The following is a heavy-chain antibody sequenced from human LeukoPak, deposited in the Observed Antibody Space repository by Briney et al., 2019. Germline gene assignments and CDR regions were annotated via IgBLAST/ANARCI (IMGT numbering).Heavy chain of an antibody. CDR2: INHSGST. CDR1: GGSFSGYY. V-gene: IGHV4-34*01. J-gene: IGHJ4*02. D-gene: IGHD6-19*01. CDR3: VRTEVSSGSEDY. Sequence: SETLSLTCAVYGGSFSGYYWSWIRQPPGKGLEWIGEINHSGSTNYNPSLKSRVTISVDTSKNQFSLKLSSVTAADTPVYYCVRTEVSSGSEDYWGQGTLVTVSS.